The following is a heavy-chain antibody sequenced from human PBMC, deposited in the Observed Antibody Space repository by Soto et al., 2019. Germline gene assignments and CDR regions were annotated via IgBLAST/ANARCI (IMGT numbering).Heavy chain of an antibody. CDR3: AHPRGYGVFDAYDI. CDR1: GFTFSIYA. D-gene: IGHD4-17*01. V-gene: IGHV3-23*01. J-gene: IGHJ3*02. Sequence: EGQLLESGGDLVQPGGSLRVSCAASGFTFSIYAMSWVRQAPGKGLEWVSAINANGYDTYYADSVRGRFTISRDNSMNALYLQMHSLRVEDTAVYYCAHPRGYGVFDAYDIWGQGTMVTVSS. CDR2: INANGYDT.